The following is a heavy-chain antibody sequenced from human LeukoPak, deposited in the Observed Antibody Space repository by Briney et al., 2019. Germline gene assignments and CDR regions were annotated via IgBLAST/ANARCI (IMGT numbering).Heavy chain of an antibody. Sequence: GSLRLSCAASGFTFSSYWMSWVRQAPGKGLEWVSSISSSSSYIYYADSVKGRFTISRDNAKNSLYLQMNSLRAEDTAVYYCARVPIGVGANLYYYYYYMDVWGKGTTVTVSS. CDR3: ARVPIGVGANLYYYYYYMDV. CDR1: GFTFSSYW. J-gene: IGHJ6*03. D-gene: IGHD1-26*01. CDR2: ISSSSSYI. V-gene: IGHV3-21*01.